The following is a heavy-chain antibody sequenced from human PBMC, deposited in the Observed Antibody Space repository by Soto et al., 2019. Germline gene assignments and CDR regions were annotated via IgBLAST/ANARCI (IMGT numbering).Heavy chain of an antibody. CDR3: ATRVSSLGYYNGMNV. CDR1: GYTFTGYY. CDR2: FDPEDGEA. V-gene: IGHV1-24*01. Sequence: GAPVKVSCKASGYTFTGYYMHWVRQAAGKGLEWMGGFDPEDGEAIYAQKFQGRVTMTEDTSTDTAYMELSGLRSEDTAVYYCATRVSSLGYYNGMNVWGQGTTVTVSS. J-gene: IGHJ6*02. D-gene: IGHD3-16*02.